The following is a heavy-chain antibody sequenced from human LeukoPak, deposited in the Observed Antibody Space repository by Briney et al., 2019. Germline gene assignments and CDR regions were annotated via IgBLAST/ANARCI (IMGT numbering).Heavy chain of an antibody. Sequence: PGGSLRLSCAAFGFTFSTSAMNWVRQAPGKGLEWVSHISGSGDDTQYADSVKGRFTISRDNSKDTVSLQMNSLRAEDTGVYYCARAPSEIGGYYPEYFRHWGQGTLVTVSS. CDR1: GFTFSTSA. V-gene: IGHV3-23*01. CDR3: ARAPSEIGGYYPEYFRH. J-gene: IGHJ1*01. D-gene: IGHD3-22*01. CDR2: ISGSGDDT.